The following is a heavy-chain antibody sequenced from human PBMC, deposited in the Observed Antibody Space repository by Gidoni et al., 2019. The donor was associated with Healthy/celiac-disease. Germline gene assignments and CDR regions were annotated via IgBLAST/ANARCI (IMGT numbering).Heavy chain of an antibody. D-gene: IGHD3-10*01. CDR2: RWYEGSNK. J-gene: IGHJ6*02. CDR3: AREIGFGELYYYGMDV. Sequence: QVQLVESGGGVVHPGRSLRLSCAACRFTFSTYGMHWVRQAPGKGLEGVAVRWYEGSNKYYADSVKGRFTISRDNSKNTLYLQMNSLRAEDTAVYYCAREIGFGELYYYGMDVWGQGTTVTVSS. V-gene: IGHV3-33*01. CDR1: RFTFSTYG.